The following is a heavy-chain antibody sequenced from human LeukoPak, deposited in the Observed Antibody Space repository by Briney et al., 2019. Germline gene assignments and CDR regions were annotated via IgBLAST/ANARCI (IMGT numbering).Heavy chain of an antibody. D-gene: IGHD3-3*01. CDR2: INHSGST. V-gene: IGHV4-34*01. CDR3: ASRTYYDFWSGYT. Sequence: SETLSLTCAVYGGSFSGYYWSWIRQPPGKGLEWIGEINHSGSTNYNPSLKSRVTISVDTSKNQFSLKLSSVTAADTAVYYRASRTYYDFWSGYTWGQGTLVTVSS. J-gene: IGHJ5*02. CDR1: GGSFSGYY.